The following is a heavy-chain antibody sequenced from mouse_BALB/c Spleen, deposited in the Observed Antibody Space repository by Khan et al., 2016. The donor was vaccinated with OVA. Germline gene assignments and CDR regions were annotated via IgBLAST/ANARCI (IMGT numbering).Heavy chain of an antibody. J-gene: IGHJ4*01. D-gene: IGHD2-14*01. CDR1: GYTFTSHT. CDR3: ARRTTEYALDY. Sequence: VQLQQSGAELARPGASVKMSCKASGYTFTSHTMHWVKQRPGPGLEWIGYINPRSDYTQYNQKFQDKATLNAELSSSTAYMQLSSLTSKDSAVDDCARRTTEYALDYWGQGTSVTVSS. V-gene: IGHV1-4*01. CDR2: INPRSDYT.